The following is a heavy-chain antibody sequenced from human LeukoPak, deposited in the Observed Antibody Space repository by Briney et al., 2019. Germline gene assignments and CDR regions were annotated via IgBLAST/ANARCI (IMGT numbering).Heavy chain of an antibody. J-gene: IGHJ6*02. CDR3: ATESSSWYSRFYYYYGMDV. Sequence: SETLSLTCTVSGGSISSYYWSWIRQPPGKGLEWIGYIYYSGSTNYNPSLKSRVTISVDTSKNQFSLKLSSVTAADTAVYYCATESSSWYSRFYYYYGMDVWGQGTTVTVSS. CDR2: IYYSGST. V-gene: IGHV4-59*12. CDR1: GGSISSYY. D-gene: IGHD6-13*01.